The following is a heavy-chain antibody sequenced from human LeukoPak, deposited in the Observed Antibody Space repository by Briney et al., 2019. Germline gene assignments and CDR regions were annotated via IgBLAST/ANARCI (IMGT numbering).Heavy chain of an antibody. D-gene: IGHD3-22*01. V-gene: IGHV4-31*03. CDR1: GGSISSGGYY. CDR2: IYYSGST. J-gene: IGHJ3*02. Sequence: PSQTLSLTCTASGGSISSGGYYWSWIRQHPGKGLEWIGYIYYSGSTYYNPSLKSRVTISVDTSKNQFSLKLSSVTAADTAVYHCARDSSGYYYGSAFDIWGQGTMVTVSS. CDR3: ARDSSGYYYGSAFDI.